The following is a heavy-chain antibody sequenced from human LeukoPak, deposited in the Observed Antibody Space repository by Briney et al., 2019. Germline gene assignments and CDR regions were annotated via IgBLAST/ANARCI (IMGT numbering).Heavy chain of an antibody. D-gene: IGHD3-16*02. V-gene: IGHV4-39*01. Sequence: IPSETLSLTCTVSGGSISSSSYYWGWIRQPPGKGLEWIGSIYYSGSTYYNPSLKSRVTISVDTSKNQFSLKLSSVTAADTAVYYCARSGYYDYVWGSYRDASGIDYWGQGTLVTVSS. J-gene: IGHJ4*02. CDR3: ARSGYYDYVWGSYRDASGIDY. CDR2: IYYSGST. CDR1: GGSISSSSYY.